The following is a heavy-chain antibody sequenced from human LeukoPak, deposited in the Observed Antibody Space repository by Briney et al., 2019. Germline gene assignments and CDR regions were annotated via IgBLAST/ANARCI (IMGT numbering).Heavy chain of an antibody. Sequence: GGSLRLSCAASGFSLSNYGMHWVRQASGKGLEWVAALLYDGNTKHYADSVKGRFTISRDISKKTFYLQMNSLTAEDTAVYYCARDHRPEIQYYYMDVWGKGTAVAVSS. CDR1: GFSLSNYG. V-gene: IGHV3-33*01. CDR2: LLYDGNTK. J-gene: IGHJ6*03. D-gene: IGHD1-14*01. CDR3: ARDHRPEIQYYYMDV.